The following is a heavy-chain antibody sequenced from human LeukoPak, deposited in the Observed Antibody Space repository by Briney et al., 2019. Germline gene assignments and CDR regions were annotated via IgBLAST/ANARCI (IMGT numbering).Heavy chain of an antibody. CDR1: GFTFSSYA. CDR2: ISYDGSNK. J-gene: IGHJ4*02. D-gene: IGHD3-9*01. V-gene: IGHV3-30*04. Sequence: PGGSLRLSCAASGFTFSSYAMHWVRQAPGKGLEWVAVISYDGSNKYYADSVKGRFTISRDNSKNTLYLQMNSLRAEDTAVYYCARFSRGYDILTGLDYWGQGTLVTVSS. CDR3: ARFSRGYDILTGLDY.